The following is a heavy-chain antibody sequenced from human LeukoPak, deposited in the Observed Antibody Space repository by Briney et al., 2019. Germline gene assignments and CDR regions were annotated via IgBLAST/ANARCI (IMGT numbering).Heavy chain of an antibody. CDR1: GFTFDDYA. V-gene: IGHV3-9*01. Sequence: GRSLRLSCAASGFTFDDYAMHWVRQAPGKGLEWVSGISWNSGSIGYADSVKGRLTISRDNAKNSLYLQMNSLRAEDTALYYCAKGGDYGDYDYWGQGTLVTVSS. D-gene: IGHD4-17*01. CDR3: AKGGDYGDYDY. CDR2: ISWNSGSI. J-gene: IGHJ4*02.